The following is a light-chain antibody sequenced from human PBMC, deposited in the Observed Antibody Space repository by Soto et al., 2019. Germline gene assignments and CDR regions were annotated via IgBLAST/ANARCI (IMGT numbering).Light chain of an antibody. CDR3: HQYYPTPQT. V-gene: IGKV4-1*01. J-gene: IGKJ2*01. Sequence: VLTQSPSSLAVSLGERATVNCRSSQSVLDNSTNKSYLAWYQKKPGHPPKLLVHWTSVREAGVPDRFSGGGSGTDFTRTISSLQAEGVAVYDCHQYYPTPQTFGQGNQLEIK. CDR1: QSVLDNSTNKSY. CDR2: WTS.